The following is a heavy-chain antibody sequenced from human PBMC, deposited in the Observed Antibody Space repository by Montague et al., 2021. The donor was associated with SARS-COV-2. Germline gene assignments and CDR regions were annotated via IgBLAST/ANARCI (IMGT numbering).Heavy chain of an antibody. J-gene: IGHJ2*01. Sequence: SLRLSCAASGFTFSSYAMHWVRQAPGKGLEWVAVISYGGNNKYYADSVKGRFTISRDNSKNTLYLQMNSLRAEDTAVYYCARDGRIQLWNPNWYFDLWGRGALVTVSS. CDR2: ISYGGNNK. V-gene: IGHV3-30-3*01. CDR3: ARDGRIQLWNPNWYFDL. CDR1: GFTFSSYA. D-gene: IGHD5-18*01.